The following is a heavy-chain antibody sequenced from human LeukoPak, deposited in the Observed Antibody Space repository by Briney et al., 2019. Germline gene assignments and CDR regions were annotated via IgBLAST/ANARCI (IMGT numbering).Heavy chain of an antibody. V-gene: IGHV4-59*01. CDR2: FYDTRSP. CDR1: GGSISLYY. Sequence: SETLSLTCAVSGGSISLYYWSWIRQPPGKGLEWIGYFYDTRSPKYNPSLERRVTISVDMSRNQFSLNLTSVTAADTAVYYCARGRGSLTYWGQGTLATVSS. J-gene: IGHJ4*02. CDR3: ARGRGSLTY. D-gene: IGHD3-10*01.